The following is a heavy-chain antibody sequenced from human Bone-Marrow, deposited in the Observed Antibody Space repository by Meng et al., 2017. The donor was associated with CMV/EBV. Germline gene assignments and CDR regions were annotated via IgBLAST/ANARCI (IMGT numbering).Heavy chain of an antibody. CDR3: AIEVELIESRDY. V-gene: IGHV3-66*02. Sequence: SCLVSGFIDNNYYMTWVRQAPGKGLEWVSVIYTGGTTYYADSVKGRFTISRDNSKNTLYLQMNSLRAEDTAVYYCAIEVELIESRDYWGQGTLVTVSS. CDR2: IYTGGTT. J-gene: IGHJ4*02. D-gene: IGHD1-26*01. CDR1: GFIDNNYY.